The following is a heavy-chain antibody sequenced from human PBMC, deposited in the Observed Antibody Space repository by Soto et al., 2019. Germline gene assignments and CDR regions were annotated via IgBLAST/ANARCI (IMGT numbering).Heavy chain of an antibody. CDR1: GFTFSNAL. CDR3: TTTGTIDY. V-gene: IGHV3-15*01. Sequence: PGGSLRRSCVASGFTFSNALMTWVRQAPGKGLEWVGRIKSNSDGGTTYYAAPVEGRFTISRDDSTNTVFLQMNSLKTEDTAVYYCTTTGTIDYWGQGTLVTVSS. J-gene: IGHJ4*02. D-gene: IGHD1-1*01. CDR2: IKSNSDGGTT.